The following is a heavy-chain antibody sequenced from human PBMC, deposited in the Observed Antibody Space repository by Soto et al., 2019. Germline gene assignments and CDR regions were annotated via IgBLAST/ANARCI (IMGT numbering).Heavy chain of an antibody. CDR2: TYYRSKWYN. CDR3: VRDTASGSGWYGI. Sequence: LSLTCAISGDSVSSNSVAWNWIRQSPSRGLEWLGRTYYRSKWYNAYSVSVKSRITINPDTSKNQFSLQLKSVTPEDTAVYYCVRDTASGSGWYGIWGQGTQVTVSS. J-gene: IGHJ4*02. V-gene: IGHV6-1*01. CDR1: GDSVSSNSVA. D-gene: IGHD6-19*01.